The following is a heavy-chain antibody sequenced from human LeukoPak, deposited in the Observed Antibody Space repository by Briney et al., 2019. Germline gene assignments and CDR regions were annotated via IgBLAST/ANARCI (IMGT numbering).Heavy chain of an antibody. CDR2: VDHTGST. Sequence: PSETLSLTCTVSGGSITMYYWTWIRQPPGKGLEWIGYVDHTGSTNFNPSLNGRVSISSDTTKSLFSLRLRSVTAADTAVYFCARGRVSSSTWYSTHYYYFYMDVWGKGTTVTVSS. CDR1: GGSITMYY. J-gene: IGHJ6*03. V-gene: IGHV4-59*01. CDR3: ARGRVSSSTWYSTHYYYFYMDV. D-gene: IGHD1-1*01.